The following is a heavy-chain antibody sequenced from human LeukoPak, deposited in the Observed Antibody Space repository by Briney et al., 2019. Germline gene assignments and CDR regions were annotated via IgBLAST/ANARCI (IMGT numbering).Heavy chain of an antibody. CDR1: GGTFSSYA. CDR3: ARGEMATIEDAFDI. D-gene: IGHD5-24*01. CDR2: IIPIFGTA. Sequence: SVKVSCKASGGTFSSYAISWVRQAPGQGLEWMGGIIPIFGTANYAQKFQGRVTITADKSTSTAYMELSSLRSEDTAVYYCARGEMATIEDAFDIWGQGTMVTVSS. V-gene: IGHV1-69*06. J-gene: IGHJ3*02.